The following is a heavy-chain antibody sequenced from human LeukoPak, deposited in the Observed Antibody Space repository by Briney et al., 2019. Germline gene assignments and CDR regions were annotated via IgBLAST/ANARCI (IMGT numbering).Heavy chain of an antibody. Sequence: SETLSLTCTVSGDSISGSSDYWGWIRQPPGKGLEWIGSIYYSGSTYYNPSLKSRVTISVDTSKNQFSLKLSSVTAADTAVYYCARDRVRGSYFDYWGQGTLVTVSS. D-gene: IGHD3-16*01. CDR2: IYYSGST. J-gene: IGHJ4*02. CDR1: GDSISGSSDY. V-gene: IGHV4-39*07. CDR3: ARDRVRGSYFDY.